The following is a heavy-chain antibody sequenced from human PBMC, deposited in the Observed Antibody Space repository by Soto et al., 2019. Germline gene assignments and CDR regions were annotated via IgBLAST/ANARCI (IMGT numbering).Heavy chain of an antibody. V-gene: IGHV3-23*01. CDR2: ISGSGGST. CDR3: AKDNSSWYFWVTTESPEIYFDY. CDR1: GFTFSSYA. Sequence: PGGSLRLSCAASGFTFSSYAMSWVRQAPGKGLEWVSAISGSGGSTYYADSVKGRFTISRDNSKNTLYLQMNSLRAEDTAVYYCAKDNSSWYFWVTTESPEIYFDYWGQGTLVTVSS. D-gene: IGHD6-13*01. J-gene: IGHJ4*02.